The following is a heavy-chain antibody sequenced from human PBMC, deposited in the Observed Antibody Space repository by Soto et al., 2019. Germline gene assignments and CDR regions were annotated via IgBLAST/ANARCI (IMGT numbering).Heavy chain of an antibody. CDR3: ARVGASFTSLWYFDL. CDR2: IYSGGST. D-gene: IGHD1-26*01. CDR1: GFTVSSNY. Sequence: EVQLVESGGGLIQPGGSLRLSCAASGFTVSSNYMSWVRQAPGKGLECVSVIYSGGSTYYADSVKGRFTISRNNSKNTLYLQMNSLRAEDTAVYYCARVGASFTSLWYFDLWGRGTLVTVSS. V-gene: IGHV3-53*01. J-gene: IGHJ2*01.